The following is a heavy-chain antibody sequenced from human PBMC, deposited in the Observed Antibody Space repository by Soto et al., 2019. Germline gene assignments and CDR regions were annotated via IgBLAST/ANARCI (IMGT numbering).Heavy chain of an antibody. Sequence: GASVKVSCKASGGTFSSYTISWVRQAPGQGLEWMGRIIPILGIANYAQKFQGRVTITADKSTSTAYMELSSLRSEDTAVYYCAREMVQTVTKPCITGTTCTIDYYYYMDVWGKGTTVTVSS. CDR2: IIPILGIA. J-gene: IGHJ6*03. D-gene: IGHD1-20*01. CDR1: GGTFSSYT. CDR3: AREMVQTVTKPCITGTTCTIDYYYYMDV. V-gene: IGHV1-69*04.